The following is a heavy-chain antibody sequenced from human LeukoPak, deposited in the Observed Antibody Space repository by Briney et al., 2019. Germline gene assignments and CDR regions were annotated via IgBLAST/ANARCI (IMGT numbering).Heavy chain of an antibody. CDR3: AKDGRVGVVIIGFDY. V-gene: IGHV3-23*01. CDR1: GFSFSTAW. J-gene: IGHJ4*02. Sequence: GGSLRLSCAGSGFSFSTAWMSWVRQAPGKGLEWVSAISGSGGSTYYADSVKGRFTISRDNSKNTLYLQMNSLRAEDTAVYYCAKDGRVGVVIIGFDYWGQGTLVTVSS. CDR2: ISGSGGST. D-gene: IGHD3-3*01.